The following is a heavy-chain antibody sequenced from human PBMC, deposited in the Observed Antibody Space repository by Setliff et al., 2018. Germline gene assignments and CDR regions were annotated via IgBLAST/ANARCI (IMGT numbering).Heavy chain of an antibody. J-gene: IGHJ3*01. V-gene: IGHV1-69*11. D-gene: IGHD5-12*01. CDR3: ARGRDGYTSNALEF. CDR2: IIPVIDTT. CDR1: GGVFSSYA. Sequence: GASVKVSCKASGGVFSSYALTWVRQAPGQGLEWMGRIIPVIDTTDYAQTFQGRVTITADESTRTVYMELSSLRSEDTAIYYCARGRDGYTSNALEFWGQGTMVTVSS.